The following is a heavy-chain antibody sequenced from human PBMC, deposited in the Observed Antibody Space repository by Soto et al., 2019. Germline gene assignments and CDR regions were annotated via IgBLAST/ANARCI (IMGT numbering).Heavy chain of an antibody. V-gene: IGHV1-69*06. CDR1: GGTFSSYA. CDR3: ASSYGSGYRAFDY. J-gene: IGHJ4*02. D-gene: IGHD3-10*01. CDR2: IIPIFGTA. Sequence: GASVKVSCKASGGTFSSYAISWVRQAPGQGLEWMGGIIPIFGTANYAQKFQGRVTMTADKSTSTAYMELSSLRSEDTAIYYCASSYGSGYRAFDYWGQGALVTVSS.